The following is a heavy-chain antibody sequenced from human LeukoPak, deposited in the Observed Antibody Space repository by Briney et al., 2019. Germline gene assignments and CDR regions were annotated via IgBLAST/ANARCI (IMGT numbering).Heavy chain of an antibody. CDR3: ARSRDGYFDY. Sequence: GRSLRLSCAASGFTFDNYAMHWVRQAPGKGLEWVSRINSDGSSTSYADSVKGRFTISRDNAKNTLYLQMNSLRAEDTAVYYCARSRDGYFDYWGQGTLVTVSS. D-gene: IGHD5-24*01. V-gene: IGHV3-74*01. CDR2: INSDGSST. J-gene: IGHJ4*02. CDR1: GFTFDNYA.